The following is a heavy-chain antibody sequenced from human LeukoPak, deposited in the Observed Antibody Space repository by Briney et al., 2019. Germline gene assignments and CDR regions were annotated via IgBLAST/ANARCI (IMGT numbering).Heavy chain of an antibody. Sequence: GGSLRLSCAASGFTFSSYAMNWVRQAPGKGLEWVSAISASGGSTYYADSVKGRFTISRDNSKNTLYLQMNSLRAEDTAVYYCAKEHYGDYVLPSMDVWGQGTTVTVS. V-gene: IGHV3-23*01. CDR2: ISASGGST. J-gene: IGHJ6*02. CDR3: AKEHYGDYVLPSMDV. CDR1: GFTFSSYA. D-gene: IGHD4-17*01.